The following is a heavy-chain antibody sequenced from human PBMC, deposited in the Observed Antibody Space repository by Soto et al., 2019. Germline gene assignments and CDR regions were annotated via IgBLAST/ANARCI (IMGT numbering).Heavy chain of an antibody. J-gene: IGHJ4*02. Sequence: QVHLVQSGLEVKKPGDSVKVSCKTSGYTFSNYGSAWVRQAPGQGLEWMGWINGYNANTNYAQKFQGRVTMTIDTSATTAYMELRRLGSDDTAVVYCARGDSPVHFEHWGQGTRVTVS. CDR3: ARGDSPVHFEH. D-gene: IGHD4-4*01. CDR2: INGYNANT. CDR1: GYTFSNYG. V-gene: IGHV1-18*01.